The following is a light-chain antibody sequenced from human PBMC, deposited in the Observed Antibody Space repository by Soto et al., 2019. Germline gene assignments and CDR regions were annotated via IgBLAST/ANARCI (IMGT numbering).Light chain of an antibody. V-gene: IGKV3-20*01. CDR1: QAVYSSL. CDR2: GAS. Sequence: ETVLTQSPGTLSLSPGEGATLSCRATQAVYSSLLAWYQQKPGQAPRLLIYGASSRATGIPDRSSGSGSGTDFTLSISRLQVEDFAVYHCQQYGNAPITFGQGTKVDIK. J-gene: IGKJ1*01. CDR3: QQYGNAPIT.